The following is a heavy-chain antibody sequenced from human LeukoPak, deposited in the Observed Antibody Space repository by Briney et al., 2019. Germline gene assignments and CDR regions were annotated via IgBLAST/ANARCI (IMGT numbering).Heavy chain of an antibody. J-gene: IGHJ4*02. CDR1: GITFSRYT. D-gene: IGHD5/OR15-5a*01. V-gene: IGHV3-23*01. CDR2: ISDRDHNT. Sequence: GGSLRLSCAASGITFSRYTMTWVRQAPGKGLEWVSSISDRDHNTYYADSVKGRFTISRDNSKNTLYLQMNSLRAEDTAVYYCAKGGLSRAGLDFWGQGTLVTVSS. CDR3: AKGGLSRAGLDF.